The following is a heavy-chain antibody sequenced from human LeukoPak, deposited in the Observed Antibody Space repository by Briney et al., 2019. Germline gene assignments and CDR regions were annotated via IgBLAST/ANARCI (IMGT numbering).Heavy chain of an antibody. J-gene: IGHJ6*03. Sequence: ASVKVSCKASGGTFSSYAISWVRQAPGQGLEWMGGIIPIFGTAYYAQKFQGRVTITADESTRTAYMELSSLRSEDTAVYYCARGGLPHFYYYMDVWGKGTTVTISS. CDR3: ARGGLPHFYYYMDV. CDR2: IIPIFGTA. CDR1: GGTFSSYA. V-gene: IGHV1-69*01.